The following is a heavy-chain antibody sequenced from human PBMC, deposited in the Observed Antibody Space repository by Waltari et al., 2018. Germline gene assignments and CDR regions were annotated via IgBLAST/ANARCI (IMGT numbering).Heavy chain of an antibody. CDR2: IKPDGSEK. CDR1: GFTFSTLW. J-gene: IGHJ6*02. CDR3: SKSLDV. V-gene: IGHV3-7*01. Sequence: EVQMVESGGGLVQPGGSLRLSCAASGFTFSTLWMDWVRQAPGKGLEWIANIKPDGSEKNYVDSLKGRFTISRDNTKNSLYLQMNSLRAEDTAVYYCSKSLDVWGPGTSVTVSS.